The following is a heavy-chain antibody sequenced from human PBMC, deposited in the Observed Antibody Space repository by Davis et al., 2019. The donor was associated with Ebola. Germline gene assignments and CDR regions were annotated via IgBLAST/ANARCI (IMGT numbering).Heavy chain of an antibody. CDR3: AKDAGGGEGAYTWGTFDY. V-gene: IGHV3-23*01. D-gene: IGHD3-16*01. J-gene: IGHJ4*02. Sequence: PGGSLRLSCVASGFTFSSYAMSWVRQAPGKGLEWISGISASGGTTVYTDSVRGRFTISRDNSKNTLYLQMDSLRVGDTAVYFCAKDAGGGEGAYTWGTFDYWGQGTLVTVSS. CDR1: GFTFSSYA. CDR2: ISASGGTT.